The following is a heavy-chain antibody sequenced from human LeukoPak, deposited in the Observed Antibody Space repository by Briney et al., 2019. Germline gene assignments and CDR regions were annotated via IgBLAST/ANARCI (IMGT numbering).Heavy chain of an antibody. V-gene: IGHV3-33*01. CDR3: ARDLSFGSLDF. D-gene: IGHD1-26*01. Sequence: PGGSLRLSCAASGFILSTHGMHWVRQAPGKGPEWVAGMWYDGSREDYADSVKGRFTISRDMSKNTLNLQMNSLRVEDMAMFYCARDLSFGSLDFRGQGTLVTVSS. J-gene: IGHJ4*02. CDR1: GFILSTHG. CDR2: MWYDGSRE.